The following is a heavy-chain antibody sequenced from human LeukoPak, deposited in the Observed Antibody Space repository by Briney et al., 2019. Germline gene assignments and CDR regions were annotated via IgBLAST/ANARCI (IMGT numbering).Heavy chain of an antibody. CDR1: GDSVSSNSVA. J-gene: IGHJ4*02. CDR2: TYYRSRWYN. D-gene: IGHD2-2*01. CDR3: AGDRYCSSVSCSFDY. V-gene: IGHV6-1*01. Sequence: PSQTLSLTCAISGDSVSSNSVAWNWIRQSPSRGLEWLGRTYYRSRWYNDYAVSVKSRITINPDTSKNQFSLQLNSVTPEDTAVYFCAGDRYCSSVSCSFDYWGQGTLVTVSS.